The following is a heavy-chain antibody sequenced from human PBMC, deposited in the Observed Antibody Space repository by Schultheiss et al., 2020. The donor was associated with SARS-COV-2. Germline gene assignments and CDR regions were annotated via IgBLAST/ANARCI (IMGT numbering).Heavy chain of an antibody. J-gene: IGHJ5*02. CDR3: ARSSGGKWELLS. V-gene: IGHV4-59*01. CDR2: IYHSGST. D-gene: IGHD1-26*01. CDR1: GGSISSYY. Sequence: SQTLSLTCTVSGGSISSYYWSWIRQPAGKGLEWIGEIYHSGSTNYNPSLKSRVTISVDTSKNQFSLKLSSVTAADTAVYYCARSSGGKWELLSWGQGTLVTVSS.